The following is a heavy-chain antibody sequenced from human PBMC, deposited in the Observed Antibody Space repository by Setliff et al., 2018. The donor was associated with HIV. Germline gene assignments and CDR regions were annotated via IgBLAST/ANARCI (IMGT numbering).Heavy chain of an antibody. CDR3: ARDHMVVTATAGFYYYGMDV. Sequence: SETLSLTCTVSGGSISSTTYYWGWIRQPPGKGLEWIGSFHYSGSTSYNPSLKSRVTISVDTSKNQFSLKLSSVTAADTAVYYCARDHMVVTATAGFYYYGMDVWGQGTMVTVSS. D-gene: IGHD2-21*02. CDR2: FHYSGST. V-gene: IGHV4-39*07. J-gene: IGHJ6*02. CDR1: GGSISSTTYY.